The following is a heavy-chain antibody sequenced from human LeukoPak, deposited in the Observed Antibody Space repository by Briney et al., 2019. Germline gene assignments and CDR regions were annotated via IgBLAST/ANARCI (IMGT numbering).Heavy chain of an antibody. CDR1: GFTFSDYY. D-gene: IGHD6-13*01. Sequence: PGGSLRLSCAASGFTFSDYYMTWIRQPPGKGLEWIGYIYYSGSTNYNPSLKSRVTISVDTSKNQFSLKLSSVTAADTAVYYCARDLRSSSWPDAFDIWGQGTMVTVSS. J-gene: IGHJ3*02. V-gene: IGHV4-59*01. CDR2: IYYSGST. CDR3: ARDLRSSSWPDAFDI.